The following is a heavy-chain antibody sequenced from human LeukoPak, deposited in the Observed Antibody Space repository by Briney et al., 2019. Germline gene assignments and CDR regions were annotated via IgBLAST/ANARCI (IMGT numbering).Heavy chain of an antibody. Sequence: RGESLKISCKGSGYSFTNYWIGWVRQMPGKGLEWMGVIYPGDSDTIYSPSFQGQVTISADKSIITAYLQWSSLKASDTAMYYCARRLMYYYDSSGYDVAFDIWGQGTMVTVSS. J-gene: IGHJ3*02. CDR1: GYSFTNYW. D-gene: IGHD3-22*01. CDR3: ARRLMYYYDSSGYDVAFDI. V-gene: IGHV5-51*01. CDR2: IYPGDSDT.